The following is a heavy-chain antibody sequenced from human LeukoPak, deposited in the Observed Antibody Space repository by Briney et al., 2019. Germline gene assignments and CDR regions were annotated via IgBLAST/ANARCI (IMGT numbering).Heavy chain of an antibody. CDR3: AAIKLRYFDWLLDGYFDY. D-gene: IGHD3-9*01. CDR2: ISGSGGST. CDR1: GFTFSSYA. Sequence: GGSLRLSCAASGFTFSSYAMSWVRQAPGKGLEWVSAISGSGGSTYYADSVKGRFTISRDNSKNTLYLQMNSLRAEDTAVYYCAAIKLRYFDWLLDGYFDYWGQGTPVTVSS. J-gene: IGHJ4*02. V-gene: IGHV3-23*01.